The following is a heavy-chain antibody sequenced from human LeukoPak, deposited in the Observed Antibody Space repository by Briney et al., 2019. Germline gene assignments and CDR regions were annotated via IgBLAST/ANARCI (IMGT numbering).Heavy chain of an antibody. D-gene: IGHD4-17*01. Sequence: PGRSLRLSCAGSGFTFNIYGIHWVRQAPGKGLEWVAVISYDGNNQYYTDSVRGRFTISRDTSNNTLYLRMNSLRVDDTAVYYCARGLNRYFTTVTPLGDYWGQGTLVTVSS. J-gene: IGHJ4*02. CDR1: GFTFNIYG. V-gene: IGHV3-30-3*01. CDR2: ISYDGNNQ. CDR3: ARGLNRYFTTVTPLGDY.